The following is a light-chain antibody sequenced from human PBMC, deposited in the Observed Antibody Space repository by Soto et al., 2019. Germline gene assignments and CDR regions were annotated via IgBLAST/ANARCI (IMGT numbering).Light chain of an antibody. CDR1: SSDVGGYNY. Sequence: SALTQPPSASGSPGQSVAISCTGTSSDVGGYNYVSWYQQHPGKAPKLMIYEVNKWPSGVPDRFSGSKSGNTASLTVSGLQAEDEADYYCSSYAGSSNVFGTGTKLTVL. V-gene: IGLV2-8*01. CDR2: EVN. J-gene: IGLJ1*01. CDR3: SSYAGSSNV.